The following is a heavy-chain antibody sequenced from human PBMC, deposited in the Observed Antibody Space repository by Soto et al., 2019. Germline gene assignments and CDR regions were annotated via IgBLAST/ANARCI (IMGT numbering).Heavy chain of an antibody. CDR3: ASSYSGSYSFVSLFDY. J-gene: IGHJ4*02. V-gene: IGHV4-39*01. CDR1: GGSISRSSYY. D-gene: IGHD1-26*01. Sequence: PSETLSLTCTVSGGSISRSSYYWGWIRQPPGKGLEWIGSIYYSGSTYYNPSLKSRVTISVDTSKNQFSLKLSSVTAADTAVYYCASSYSGSYSFVSLFDYWGQGTLVSVSS. CDR2: IYYSGST.